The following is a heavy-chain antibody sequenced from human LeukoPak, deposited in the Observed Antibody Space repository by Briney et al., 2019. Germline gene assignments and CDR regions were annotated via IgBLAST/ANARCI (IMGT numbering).Heavy chain of an antibody. J-gene: IGHJ6*02. D-gene: IGHD6-19*01. CDR2: IYYSGST. CDR1: GGSISSYY. Sequence: SETLSLTCTVSGGSISSYYWSWTRRPPGKGLEWIGYIYYSGSTNYNPSLKSRVTISVDTSKNQFSLKLSSVTAADTAVYYCARARADYYGMDVWGQGTTVTVSS. V-gene: IGHV4-59*01. CDR3: ARARADYYGMDV.